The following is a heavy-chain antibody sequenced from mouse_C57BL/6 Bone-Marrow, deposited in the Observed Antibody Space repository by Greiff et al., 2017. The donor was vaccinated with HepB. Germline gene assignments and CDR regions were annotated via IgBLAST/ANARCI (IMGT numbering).Heavy chain of an antibody. CDR1: GFNIKDDY. CDR2: IDPENGDT. D-gene: IGHD2-1*01. J-gene: IGHJ4*01. CDR3: TNGNPYYYAMDY. Sequence: DVHLVESGAELVRPGASVKLSCTASGFNIKDDYMHWVKQRPEQGLEWIGWIDPENGDTEYASKFQGKATITADTSSNTAYLQLSSLTSEDTAVYYCTNGNPYYYAMDYWGQGTSVTVSS. V-gene: IGHV14-4*01.